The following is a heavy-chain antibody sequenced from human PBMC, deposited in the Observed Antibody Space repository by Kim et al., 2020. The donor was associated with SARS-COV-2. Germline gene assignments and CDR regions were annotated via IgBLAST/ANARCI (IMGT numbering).Heavy chain of an antibody. J-gene: IGHJ6*02. D-gene: IGHD1-26*01. Sequence: SVEGRVTIFRDNAKNSLYLQMNSLRAEDTAVYYCARGTATGHYYYYGLDVWGQGTTVTVSS. CDR3: ARGTATGHYYYYGLDV. V-gene: IGHV3-7*04.